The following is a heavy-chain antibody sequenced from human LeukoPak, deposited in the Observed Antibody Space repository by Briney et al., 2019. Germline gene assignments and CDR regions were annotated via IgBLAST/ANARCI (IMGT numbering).Heavy chain of an antibody. V-gene: IGHV3-23*01. J-gene: IGHJ4*02. CDR3: AKVPLAGQTSTYFDY. CDR2: ISGSGGST. D-gene: IGHD3-3*02. CDR1: GFTFSSYA. Sequence: QTGGSLRLSCAASGFTFSSYAMSWVRQAPGKGLEWVSAISGSGGSTYYADSVKGRFTISRDNSKNTLYLQMNSLRAEDTAVYYCAKVPLAGQTSTYFDYWGQGTLVTVSS.